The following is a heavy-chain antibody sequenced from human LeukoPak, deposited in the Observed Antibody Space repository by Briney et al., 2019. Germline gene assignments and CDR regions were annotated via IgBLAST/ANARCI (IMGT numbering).Heavy chain of an antibody. V-gene: IGHV3-30*18. CDR2: ISYDGSNK. CDR3: AKVSGFKITFGGVID. J-gene: IGHJ4*02. D-gene: IGHD3-16*02. CDR1: GFTFSNYG. Sequence: GGSLRLSCAAAGFTFSNYGMDWVRQAPGKGLGWVAVISYDGSNKYYAESVKGRFTISRDNSKNKMYLQMNSLRAEDTAVFYCAKVSGFKITFGGVIDWGQGTPVTVSS.